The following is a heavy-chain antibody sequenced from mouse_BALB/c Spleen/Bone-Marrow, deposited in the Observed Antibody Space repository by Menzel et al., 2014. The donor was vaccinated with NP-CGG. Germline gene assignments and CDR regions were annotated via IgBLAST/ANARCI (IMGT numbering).Heavy chain of an antibody. D-gene: IGHD1-1*01. J-gene: IGHJ2*01. CDR1: GYTFTSYW. CDR3: ARLGEIYYYGSTLDY. Sequence: VQLQQSGAELAKPGASVKMSCKASGYTFTSYWMHWVKQRPGQGLEWIGYINPSTGCTEYNQKFKDKATLTADKSSSTAYMQLSSLTSEDSAVYYCARLGEIYYYGSTLDYWGQGTTLTVSS. CDR2: INPSTGCT. V-gene: IGHV1-7*01.